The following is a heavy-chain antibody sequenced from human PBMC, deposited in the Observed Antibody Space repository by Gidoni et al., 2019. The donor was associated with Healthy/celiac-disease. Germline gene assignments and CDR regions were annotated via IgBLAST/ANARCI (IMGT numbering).Heavy chain of an antibody. D-gene: IGHD6-13*01. CDR2: INPNSGGT. J-gene: IGHJ4*02. Sequence: QVQLVQSGAEVMKPGASAKVSCKASGYTFTGYYMHWVRQDPGQGLEWMGWINPNSGGTNYAQKFQGRVTMTRDTSISTAYMELSRLRSDDTAVYYCARDPSGIAAAGYWGQGTLVTVSS. V-gene: IGHV1-2*02. CDR3: ARDPSGIAAAGY. CDR1: GYTFTGYY.